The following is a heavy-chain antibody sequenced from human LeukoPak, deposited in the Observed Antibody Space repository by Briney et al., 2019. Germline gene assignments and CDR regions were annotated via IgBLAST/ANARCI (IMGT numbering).Heavy chain of an antibody. J-gene: IGHJ5*02. CDR3: ARSQPVVVPAAGNWFDP. D-gene: IGHD2-2*01. V-gene: IGHV4-38-2*02. CDR2: IYHSGST. Sequence: SETLSLTCTVSGYSISSGYYWGWIRQPPGQGLEWIGSIYHSGSTYYNPSLKSRVTISVDTSKNQFSLKLSSVTAADTAVYYCARSQPVVVPAAGNWFDPWGQGTLVTVSS. CDR1: GYSISSGYY.